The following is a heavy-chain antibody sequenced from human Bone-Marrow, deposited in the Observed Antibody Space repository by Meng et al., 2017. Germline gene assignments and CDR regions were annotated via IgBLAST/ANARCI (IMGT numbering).Heavy chain of an antibody. J-gene: IGHJ4*02. CDR2: IKQDGGEK. Sequence: ESLKISCAASGFPFSSYWMSWVRQPPGKGLEWVANIKQDGGEKYYVDSVKGRFTISRDNAKNSLYLQMNSLRAEDTAVYYCARASGYSGYGGFDYWGQGTLVTVSS. CDR3: ARASGYSGYGGFDY. D-gene: IGHD5-12*01. CDR1: GFPFSSYW. V-gene: IGHV3-7*01.